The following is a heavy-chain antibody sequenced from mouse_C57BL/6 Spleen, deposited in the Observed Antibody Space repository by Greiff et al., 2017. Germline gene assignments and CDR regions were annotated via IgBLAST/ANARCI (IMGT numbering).Heavy chain of an antibody. D-gene: IGHD2-4*01. Sequence: EVQLQQSGAELVRPGASVKLSCTASGFNIKDDYMHWVKQRPEQGLEWIGWIDPENGDTEYASKFQGKATITADTSSNTASLQLSSLTSEDTAVYYFTTSIYYDYDRGFAYWGQGTLVTVSA. V-gene: IGHV14-4*01. CDR1: GFNIKDDY. J-gene: IGHJ3*01. CDR3: TTSIYYDYDRGFAY. CDR2: IDPENGDT.